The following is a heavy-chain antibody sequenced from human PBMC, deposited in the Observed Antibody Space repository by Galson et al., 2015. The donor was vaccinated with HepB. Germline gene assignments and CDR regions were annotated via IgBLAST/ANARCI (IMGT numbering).Heavy chain of an antibody. CDR1: GFTFSSYA. V-gene: IGHV3-23*01. D-gene: IGHD6-19*01. Sequence: SLRLSCAASGFTFSSYAMSWVRQAPGKGLEWVSAISGGGGSTYYADSVKGRVTISRDNSKDTLYLQMNSLRAEDTAVYYCAKVGSSSGWYPYYFDYWGQGTLVTVSS. CDR3: AKVGSSSGWYPYYFDY. J-gene: IGHJ4*02. CDR2: ISGGGGST.